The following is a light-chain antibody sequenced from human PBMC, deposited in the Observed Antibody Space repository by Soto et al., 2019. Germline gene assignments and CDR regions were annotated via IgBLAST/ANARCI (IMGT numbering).Light chain of an antibody. J-gene: IGKJ1*01. V-gene: IGKV1-5*03. CDR3: QQYNSYPWT. CDR1: QSISSW. Sequence: DIQMTQSPSTLSASVGDRVTITCRASQSISSWLAWYQQKPGKAPKLLIYKASSLESGVPSRFSGSGSGTEFTLTISRLQPDDFATYYCQQYNSYPWTFGQGTKGAIK. CDR2: KAS.